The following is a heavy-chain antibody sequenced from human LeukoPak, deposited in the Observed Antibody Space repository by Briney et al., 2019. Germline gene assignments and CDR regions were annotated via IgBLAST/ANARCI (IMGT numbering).Heavy chain of an antibody. CDR3: AKTVVVITFRFDS. CDR1: GFSFNNYV. J-gene: IGHJ4*02. CDR2: ISGDGART. V-gene: IGHV3-23*01. D-gene: IGHD2-21*01. Sequence: GGSLRLSCAASGFSFNNYVMSWVRQAPGKGLEWVSAISGDGARTYYADSVKGWSTISRDNSKNTLDLQMNSLRAEDTAIYYCAKTVVVITFRFDSWGQGSLVTVSS.